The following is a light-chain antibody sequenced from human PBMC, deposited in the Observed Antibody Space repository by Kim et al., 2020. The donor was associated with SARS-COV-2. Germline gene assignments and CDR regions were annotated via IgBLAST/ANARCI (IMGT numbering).Light chain of an antibody. V-gene: IGLV1-44*01. CDR3: AVWDDSLNGPV. Sequence: GQRVTISCSGSTSNIGSNSVNWYQQLPGASPKLLIFSNNQRPSGVPDRFSGSKSGTSASLAISGLQSEHEADYYCAVWDDSLNGPVFGGGTQLTVL. CDR2: SNN. CDR1: TSNIGSNS. J-gene: IGLJ3*02.